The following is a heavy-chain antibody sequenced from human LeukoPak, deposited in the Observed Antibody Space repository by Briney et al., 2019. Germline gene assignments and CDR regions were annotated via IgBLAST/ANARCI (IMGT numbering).Heavy chain of an antibody. J-gene: IGHJ3*02. CDR1: GGSISSYY. V-gene: IGHV4-59*01. CDR3: ARVKGSDYDSSCDAFDI. Sequence: SETLSLTCTVSGGSISSYYWSWIRQPPGKGLEWIGYIYYSGSTNYNPSLKSRVTISVDTSKNQFSLKLRSVTAADTAVYYCARVKGSDYDSSCDAFDIWGQGTMVTVSS. D-gene: IGHD3-22*01. CDR2: IYYSGST.